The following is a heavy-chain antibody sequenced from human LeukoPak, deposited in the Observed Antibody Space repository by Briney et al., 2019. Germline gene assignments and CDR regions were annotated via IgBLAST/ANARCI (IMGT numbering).Heavy chain of an antibody. J-gene: IGHJ4*02. CDR1: GFIFSSYG. V-gene: IGHV3-30-3*02. D-gene: IGHD4-17*01. CDR2: MSSDGSKK. Sequence: GGSLRLSCAASGFIFSSYGMHWVRQAPGKGLEWVAVMSSDGSKKYYADSVKGRFTISRDNSKNTLYLQMNSLRAEDTAVYYCAKKFAGTTVISGDYFDYWGQGTLVTVSS. CDR3: AKKFAGTTVISGDYFDY.